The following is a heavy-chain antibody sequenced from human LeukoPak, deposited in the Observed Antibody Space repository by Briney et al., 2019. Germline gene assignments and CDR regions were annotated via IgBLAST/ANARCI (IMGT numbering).Heavy chain of an antibody. CDR3: ARGVVVPAANMHV. V-gene: IGHV4-61*02. CDR2: IYTSGST. J-gene: IGHJ6*03. CDR1: GGSISSGNYY. Sequence: SETLSLTCTVSGGSISSGNYYWNWIRQPAGKGLEWIGRIYTSGSTNYNLSLKSRATISVDTSKNQFSLKLSSVTAADTAVYYCARGVVVPAANMHVWGKGTTVTVSS. D-gene: IGHD2-2*01.